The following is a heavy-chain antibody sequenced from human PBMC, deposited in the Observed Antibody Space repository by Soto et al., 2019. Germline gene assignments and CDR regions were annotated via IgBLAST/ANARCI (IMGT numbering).Heavy chain of an antibody. V-gene: IGHV2-5*02. Sequence: QITLKESGPTLVKPTQTLTLTCTFSGFSLSSTRMAVGWIRQPPGKALEWLALIYWDDDKRYSPFLKSRLTITKDTSKNQVVPTRSNMDPVDTARYYCAHIVVAGLGYYFDYWGQGTLVTVSS. J-gene: IGHJ4*02. CDR1: GFSLSSTRMA. CDR2: IYWDDDK. CDR3: AHIVVAGLGYYFDY. D-gene: IGHD6-19*01.